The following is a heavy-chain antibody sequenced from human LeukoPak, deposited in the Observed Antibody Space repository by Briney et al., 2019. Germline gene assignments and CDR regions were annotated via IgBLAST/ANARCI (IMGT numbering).Heavy chain of an antibody. CDR3: ARDYKYYYGSGSDYPFDY. V-gene: IGHV1-46*01. CDR2: INPSGGST. CDR1: GYTFTGYY. D-gene: IGHD3-10*01. Sequence: ASVKVSCKASGYTFTGYYIHWVRQAPGQGLEWMGWINPSGGSTRYAQKFQGRVTMTRDTSTNTVYMELNSLTAEDTAVFYCARDYKYYYGSGSDYPFDYWGQGTLVTVSS. J-gene: IGHJ4*02.